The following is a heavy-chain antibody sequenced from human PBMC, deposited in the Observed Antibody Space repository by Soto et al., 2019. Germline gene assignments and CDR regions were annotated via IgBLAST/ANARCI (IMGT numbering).Heavy chain of an antibody. Sequence: SETLSLTCTVSGGSISSYYWSWIRQPPGKGLEWIGYIYYSGSTSYNPSLRSRFTISRDNSKNTLYLQMNSLRAEDTAVYYCAKDFYVMPHWFDPWGQGTLVTVSS. CDR3: AKDFYVMPHWFDP. J-gene: IGHJ5*02. V-gene: IGHV4-59*01. D-gene: IGHD3-10*02. CDR2: IYYSGST. CDR1: GGSISSYY.